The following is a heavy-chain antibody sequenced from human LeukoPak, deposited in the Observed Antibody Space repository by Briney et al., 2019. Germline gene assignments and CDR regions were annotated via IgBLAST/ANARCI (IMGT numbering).Heavy chain of an antibody. CDR1: GFTFSSYS. D-gene: IGHD3-10*01. CDR2: ISSSRSYI. Sequence: GGSLRLSCAASGFTFSSYSMNWVRQAPGKGLEWVSYISSSRSYIYYADSVKGRFTISRDNSRNTLYLQMNRLRAEDTGLYYCAKVAYYYGSGSYYKSPLDYWGQGTLVTVSS. V-gene: IGHV3-21*04. J-gene: IGHJ4*02. CDR3: AKVAYYYGSGSYYKSPLDY.